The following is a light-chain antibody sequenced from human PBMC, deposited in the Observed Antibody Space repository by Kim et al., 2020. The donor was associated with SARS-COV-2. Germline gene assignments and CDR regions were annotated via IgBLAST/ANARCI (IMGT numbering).Light chain of an antibody. CDR3: QQYAYWRA. Sequence: SLSPGERATLSYRASQSISSSLAWYQQQPGQAPRVLIYGASARATGIPARFSGSGSGTEFTLTISNLQSEDFAVYYCQQYAYWRAFGQGTRLEIK. CDR1: QSISSS. CDR2: GAS. V-gene: IGKV3-15*01. J-gene: IGKJ5*01.